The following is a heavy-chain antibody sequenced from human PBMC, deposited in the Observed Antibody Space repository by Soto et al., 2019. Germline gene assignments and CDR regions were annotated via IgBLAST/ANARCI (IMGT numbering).Heavy chain of an antibody. V-gene: IGHV3-23*01. CDR3: AKGGEVVVAATAYNWFDP. D-gene: IGHD2-15*01. CDR2: ISGSGGST. Sequence: GGSLRLSCAASGFTFSSYAMSWVRQAPGKGLEWVSAISGSGGSTYYADSVKGRFTISRDNSKNTLYLQMNSLRAEDTAVYYCAKGGEVVVAATAYNWFDPWGQGTLVTVSS. J-gene: IGHJ5*02. CDR1: GFTFSSYA.